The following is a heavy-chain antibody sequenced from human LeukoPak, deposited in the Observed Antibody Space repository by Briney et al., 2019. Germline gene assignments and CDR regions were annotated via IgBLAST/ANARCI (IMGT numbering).Heavy chain of an antibody. V-gene: IGHV3-64*01. CDR2: ISSNGGST. J-gene: IGHJ5*02. CDR3: ARGGGYSSSWYDWFDP. Sequence: GGSLRLSCAASGFTFSSYAMHWVRQAPGKGLEYVSAISSNGGSTYYANSVKGRFTISRDNSKNTLYLQMGSLRAEDVAVYYCARGGGYSSSWYDWFDPWGQGTLVTVSS. D-gene: IGHD6-13*01. CDR1: GFTFSSYA.